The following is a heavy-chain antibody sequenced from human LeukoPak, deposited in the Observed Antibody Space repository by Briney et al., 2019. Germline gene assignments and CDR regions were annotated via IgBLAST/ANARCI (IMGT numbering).Heavy chain of an antibody. CDR3: ARGRSSIDY. CDR1: GASISISSYY. Sequence: PSETLSLTCSVSGASISISSYYWVWIRQPPGKWLEWIGSIYYSGSTNYNPYLKRGVTISVDPSKNQFSLKLSSVTAADTAVYYCARGRSSIDYWGQGTLVTVSS. J-gene: IGHJ4*02. CDR2: IYYSGST. V-gene: IGHV4-61*05.